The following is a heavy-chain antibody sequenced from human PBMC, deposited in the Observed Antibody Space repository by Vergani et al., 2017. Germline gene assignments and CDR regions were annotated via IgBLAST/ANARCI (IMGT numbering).Heavy chain of an antibody. Sequence: QLQLQESGSGLVKPSQTLSLTCAVSGGSISSGGYSWSWIRQPPGKGLEWIGYIYHSGSTYYNPSLKSRVTISVDRSKNQFSLKLSSVTAADTAVYYCASQGDYYDSSGYFDYWGQGTLVTVYS. J-gene: IGHJ4*02. CDR1: GGSISSGGYS. V-gene: IGHV4-30-2*01. CDR3: ASQGDYYDSSGYFDY. CDR2: IYHSGST. D-gene: IGHD3-22*01.